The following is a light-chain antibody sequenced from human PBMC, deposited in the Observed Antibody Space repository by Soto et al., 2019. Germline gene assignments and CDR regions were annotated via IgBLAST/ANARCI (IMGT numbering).Light chain of an antibody. CDR2: EVS. CDR1: SSDVGGYNY. J-gene: IGLJ1*01. V-gene: IGLV2-14*01. CDR3: NSYTGSSTRYV. Sequence: QSVLTQPASVSGSPGQSITISCTGTSSDVGGYNYVSWYQQHPGKAPKLMIYEVSNRPSGVSNRFSGSKSGNTDSLTISGLQAEDEADYYCNSYTGSSTRYVLGTGTKVPV.